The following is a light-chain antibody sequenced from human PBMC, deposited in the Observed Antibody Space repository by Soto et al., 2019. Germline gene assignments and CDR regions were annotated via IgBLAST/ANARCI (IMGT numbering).Light chain of an antibody. CDR2: RNN. CDR1: SSNIGSNY. J-gene: IGLJ1*01. CDR3: AAWDDSLSGRV. V-gene: IGLV1-47*01. Sequence: QAVVTQPPSASGTPGQRVTISCSGSSSNIGSNYVYWYQRLPGTAPKLLIYRNNQRPSGVPDRFSGSKSGTSASLAISGLRSEDEADYYCAAWDDSLSGRVFGTGTKLTVL.